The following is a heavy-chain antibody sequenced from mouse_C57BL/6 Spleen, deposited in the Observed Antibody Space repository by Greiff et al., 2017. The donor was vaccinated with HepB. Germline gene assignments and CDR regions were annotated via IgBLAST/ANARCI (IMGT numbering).Heavy chain of an antibody. CDR2: ISSGSSTI. V-gene: IGHV5-17*01. Sequence: EVQRVESGGGLVKPGGSLKLSCAASGFTFSDYGMHWVRQAPEKGLEWVAYISSGSSTIYYADTVKGRFTISRDNAKNTLFLQMTSLRSEDTAMYYCARQVPFYYGSSHWYFDVWGTGTTVTVSS. CDR3: ARQVPFYYGSSHWYFDV. D-gene: IGHD1-1*01. J-gene: IGHJ1*03. CDR1: GFTFSDYG.